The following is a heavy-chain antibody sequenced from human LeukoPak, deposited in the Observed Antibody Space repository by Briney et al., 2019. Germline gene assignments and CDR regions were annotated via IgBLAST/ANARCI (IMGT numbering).Heavy chain of an antibody. CDR2: TYYRSKWYN. CDR1: GDSVSSNSAA. J-gene: IGHJ6*03. CDR3: ARARGELLPVYFYYYMDV. D-gene: IGHD1-26*01. Sequence: SQTLSLTCAISGDSVSSNSAAWNWIRQSPSRGLEWLGRTYYRSKWYNDYAVSVKSRITINPDTSKNQFSLQLNSVTPEDTAVYYCARARGELLPVYFYYYMDVWGKGTTVTISS. V-gene: IGHV6-1*01.